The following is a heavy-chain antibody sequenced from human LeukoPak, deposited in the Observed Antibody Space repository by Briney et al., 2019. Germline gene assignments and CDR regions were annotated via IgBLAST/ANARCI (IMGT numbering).Heavy chain of an antibody. D-gene: IGHD4-17*01. CDR3: ARLRPNDWFDP. CDR2: IYSGGST. V-gene: IGHV3-53*04. J-gene: IGHJ5*02. CDR1: GVTLSDAW. Sequence: GGSLRLSCAASGVTLSDAWMNWVRQAPGKGLEWVSVIYSGGSTYYADSVKGRFTISRHNSKNTVYLQINSLRAEDTAVYYCARLRPNDWFDPWGQGTLVTVSS.